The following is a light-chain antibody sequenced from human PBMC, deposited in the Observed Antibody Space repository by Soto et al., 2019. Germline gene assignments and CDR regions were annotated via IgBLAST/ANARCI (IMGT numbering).Light chain of an antibody. CDR2: DVN. Sequence: QSALTQPPSASGSPGQSVTISCTGTGSDVGGYNYVSWYQQHPGKAPKLIIYDVNKRPSGVPERFSGSNSGNTASLTVSGLQAEYEADYYCGSFAASNNLLFGGGTKLTVL. J-gene: IGLJ2*01. CDR3: GSFAASNNLL. CDR1: GSDVGGYNY. V-gene: IGLV2-8*01.